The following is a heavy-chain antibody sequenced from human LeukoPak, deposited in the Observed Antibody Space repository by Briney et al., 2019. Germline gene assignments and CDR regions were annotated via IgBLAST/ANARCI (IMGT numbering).Heavy chain of an antibody. Sequence: GGSLRLSCAASGFTFSSYAMSWVRQAPGKGLEWVSAISGSGGSTYYADSVKGRFTISRDNSKNTLYPQMNSLRAEDTAVYYCAKDRPGRIAVAAIFDYWGQGTLVTVSS. V-gene: IGHV3-23*01. CDR1: GFTFSSYA. CDR3: AKDRPGRIAVAAIFDY. D-gene: IGHD6-19*01. CDR2: ISGSGGST. J-gene: IGHJ4*02.